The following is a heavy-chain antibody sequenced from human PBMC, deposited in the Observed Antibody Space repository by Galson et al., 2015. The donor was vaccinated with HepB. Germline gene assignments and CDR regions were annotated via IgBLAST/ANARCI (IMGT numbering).Heavy chain of an antibody. D-gene: IGHD3-22*01. Sequence: SLRLSCAASGFTFSSYAMSWVRQAPGKGLEWVSAISGSGGSTYYADSVQGRFTISRDNSKNTLYLQMNSLRAEGTAVYYCAKGTMIVVVIPFDYWGQGTLVTVSS. CDR1: GFTFSSYA. V-gene: IGHV3-23*01. CDR3: AKGTMIVVVIPFDY. J-gene: IGHJ4*02. CDR2: ISGSGGST.